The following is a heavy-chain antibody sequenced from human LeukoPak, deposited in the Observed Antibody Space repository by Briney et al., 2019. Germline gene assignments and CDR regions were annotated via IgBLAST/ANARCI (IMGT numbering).Heavy chain of an antibody. Sequence: GASVTVSCTASGYTFTSFYMHWVRQAPGQGLEWMGIINPSGGSTSYAQNFQGRVTMPRDTSTSTVYMELGSLRSEDTAVYYCARGVAGNDAFDIWGQGTMVTVSS. D-gene: IGHD6-19*01. CDR3: ARGVAGNDAFDI. V-gene: IGHV1-46*01. CDR1: GYTFTSFY. CDR2: INPSGGST. J-gene: IGHJ3*02.